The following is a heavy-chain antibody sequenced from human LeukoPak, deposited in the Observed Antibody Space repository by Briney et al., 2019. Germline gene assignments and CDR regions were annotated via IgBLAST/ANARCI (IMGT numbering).Heavy chain of an antibody. Sequence: GGSLRLSCSASGFTISDHYMTWIRQAPGKGLEGVSHITTGGGMIYYAGSVKGRFTISRDNAKNSLSLQMAGLRAQDTAMYFCARFQLLRFGDLLNYDFGLDVWGLGTAVTVSS. CDR3: ARFQLLRFGDLLNYDFGLDV. J-gene: IGHJ6*02. D-gene: IGHD3-10*01. V-gene: IGHV3-11*01. CDR2: ITTGGGMI. CDR1: GFTISDHY.